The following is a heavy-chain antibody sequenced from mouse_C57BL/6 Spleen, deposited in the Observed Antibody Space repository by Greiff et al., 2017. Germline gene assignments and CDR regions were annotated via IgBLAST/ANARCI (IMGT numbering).Heavy chain of an antibody. CDR3: ARSAYALDY. Sequence: VQLQQSGTELAKPGASVKLSCKASGYNFTNYWMHWVKQRPGQGLEWIGYIHPSSGYTKYNQKFKDKATLTADKSSSTAYMQLSSLTYEDSAVYFCARSAYALDYWGQGTILTVSS. V-gene: IGHV1-7*01. D-gene: IGHD1-1*01. CDR1: GYNFTNYW. CDR2: IHPSSGYT. J-gene: IGHJ2*01.